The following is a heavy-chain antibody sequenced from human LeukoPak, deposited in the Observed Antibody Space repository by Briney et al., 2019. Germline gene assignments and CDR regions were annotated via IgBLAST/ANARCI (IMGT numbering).Heavy chain of an antibody. V-gene: IGHV3-48*03. J-gene: IGHJ4*02. CDR3: ARGGGYISSWSYFDY. D-gene: IGHD6-13*01. CDR2: ISSTGTTI. CDR1: GFTFSSYE. Sequence: GGSLRLSCSASGFTFSSYEMNWVRQAPGKGLEWVSYISSTGTTIYYADSVRGQFTISRDNAENSLYLQMNSLRAEDTAVYCCARGGGYISSWSYFDYWGQGTLVTVSS.